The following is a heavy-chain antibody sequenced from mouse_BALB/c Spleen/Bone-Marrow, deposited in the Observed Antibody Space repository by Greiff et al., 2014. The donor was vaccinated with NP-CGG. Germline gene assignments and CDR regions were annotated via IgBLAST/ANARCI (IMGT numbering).Heavy chain of an antibody. Sequence: VQLVESGLDLMAPSQSLSITCTVSGFSLTLYGVHWVRQSPGKGLEWLVVIWSDGTTTYNSALKSRLSISKDNSKSQVFLKLNSLQTDDTAMYYCARHERGYPYAMDYWGQGTSVTVSS. D-gene: IGHD2-2*01. CDR1: GFSLTLYG. CDR3: ARHERGYPYAMDY. J-gene: IGHJ4*01. V-gene: IGHV2-6-2*01. CDR2: IWSDGTT.